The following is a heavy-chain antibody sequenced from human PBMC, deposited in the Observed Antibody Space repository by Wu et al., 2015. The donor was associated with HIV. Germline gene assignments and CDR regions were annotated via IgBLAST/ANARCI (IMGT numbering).Heavy chain of an antibody. CDR2: INPSGGST. CDR1: GYTFTSYY. CDR3: ARDLGERSYDILTGWATDDY. J-gene: IGHJ4*02. V-gene: IGHV1-46*01. Sequence: QVQLVQSGAEVKKPGASVKVSCKASGYTFTSYYMHWVRQAPGQGLEWMGIINPSGGSTSYAQKFQGRVTMTRDTSTSTVYMELSSLRSEDTAVYYCARDLGERSYDILTGWATDDYWGQGTLVTVSS. D-gene: IGHD3-9*01.